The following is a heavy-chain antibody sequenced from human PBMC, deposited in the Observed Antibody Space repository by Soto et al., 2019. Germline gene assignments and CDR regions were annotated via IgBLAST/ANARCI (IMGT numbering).Heavy chain of an antibody. CDR3: ARVGWTTVGYYFDY. Sequence: SETLSLTCAVSGVSINSGTYSWSWIRQPPGKGLEWVGYISHRGNTYYNSSLRSRVAISLDTSKNQFSLRLSSVTAADTAVYYCARVGWTTVGYYFDYWGQGALVTVSS. V-gene: IGHV4-30-2*01. D-gene: IGHD4-17*01. CDR1: GVSINSGTYS. CDR2: ISHRGNT. J-gene: IGHJ4*02.